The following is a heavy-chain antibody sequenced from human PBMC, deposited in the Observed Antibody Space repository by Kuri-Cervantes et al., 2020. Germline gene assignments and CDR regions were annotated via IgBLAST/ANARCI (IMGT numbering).Heavy chain of an antibody. CDR1: GFTFSSYA. CDR2: ISGSGGST. D-gene: IGHD6-25*01. Sequence: ETLSLTCAASGFTFSSYAMSWVRQAPGKGLEWVSAISGSGGSTYYADSVKGRFTISKDTSKNMLFLQMNSLRAEDTAVYYCAKASSSGPGWFDAWGQGTLVTVSS. V-gene: IGHV3-23*01. CDR3: AKASSSGPGWFDA. J-gene: IGHJ5*02.